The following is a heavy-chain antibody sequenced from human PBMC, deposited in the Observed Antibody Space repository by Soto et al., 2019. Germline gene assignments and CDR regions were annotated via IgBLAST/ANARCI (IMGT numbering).Heavy chain of an antibody. CDR2: ISGSGGST. CDR3: AKDGLRFLEWLTYYYYYYMDV. D-gene: IGHD3-3*01. Sequence: EVQLLESGGGLVQPGGSLRLSCAASGFTFSSYAMSWVRQAPGKGLEWVSAISGSGGSTYYADSVKGRFTISRDNSKNTLYLQMNSLRAEDTAVYYCAKDGLRFLEWLTYYYYYYMDVWGKGTTVTVSS. J-gene: IGHJ6*03. V-gene: IGHV3-23*01. CDR1: GFTFSSYA.